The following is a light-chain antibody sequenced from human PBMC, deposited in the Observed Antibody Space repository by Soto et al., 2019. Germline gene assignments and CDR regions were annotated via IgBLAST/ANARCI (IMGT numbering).Light chain of an antibody. J-gene: IGLJ1*01. CDR3: SPYTSSYIYV. V-gene: IGLV2-14*01. CDR1: SSDVGGYNY. Sequence: QSVLTQPASVSGSPGQSITISCTGSSSDVGGYNYVSWYQQYPGKAPSLMIYEVSNRPSGVSDRFSGSKSGNTASLTISALQAEDAGMYYCSPYTSSYIYVVGPGSKGTV. CDR2: EVS.